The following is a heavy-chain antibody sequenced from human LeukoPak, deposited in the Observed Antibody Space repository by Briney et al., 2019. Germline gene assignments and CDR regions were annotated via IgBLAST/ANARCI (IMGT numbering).Heavy chain of an antibody. CDR3: ARDRANSYYDFWSGYSYYYYMDV. CDR1: GYTFTSYY. CDR2: INPSGGST. J-gene: IGHJ6*03. Sequence: ASVKVSCKAPGYTFTSYYMHWVRQAPGQGLEWMGIINPSGGSTSYAQKFQGRVTMTRDMSTSTVYMELSSLRSEDTAVYYCARDRANSYYDFWSGYSYYYYMDVWGKGTTVTVSS. V-gene: IGHV1-46*01. D-gene: IGHD3-3*01.